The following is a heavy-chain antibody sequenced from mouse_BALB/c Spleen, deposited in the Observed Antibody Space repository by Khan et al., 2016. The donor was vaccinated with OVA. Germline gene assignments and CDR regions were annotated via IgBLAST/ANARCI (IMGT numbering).Heavy chain of an antibody. Sequence: QVQLKESGAELARPGASVKMSCKASGYTFTSYTIHWIKLRPGQGLEWIGYINPSNGYTNYNQKFKDKATLTADKSSTTAYMELCSLTSDDSALYNCVRDGAYHRNDGWFAYWGQGTLVTVSA. CDR1: GYTFTSYT. D-gene: IGHD2-14*01. J-gene: IGHJ3*01. CDR2: INPSNGYT. CDR3: VRDGAYHRNDGWFAY. V-gene: IGHV1-4*01.